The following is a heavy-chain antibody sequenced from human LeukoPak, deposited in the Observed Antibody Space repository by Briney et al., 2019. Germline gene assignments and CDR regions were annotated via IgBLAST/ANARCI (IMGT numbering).Heavy chain of an antibody. CDR1: GYTFTGYY. CDR2: INPNSGGT. D-gene: IGHD3-22*01. Sequence: GASVKVSCKASGYTFTGYYMHWVRQAPGQGLEWMGWINPNSGGTNYAQKFQGRVTMTRDTSISTAYMELSRLRSDDTAVYYCARDPSYDYYDSSGSYWGQGTLVIVSS. V-gene: IGHV1-2*02. CDR3: ARDPSYDYYDSSGSY. J-gene: IGHJ4*02.